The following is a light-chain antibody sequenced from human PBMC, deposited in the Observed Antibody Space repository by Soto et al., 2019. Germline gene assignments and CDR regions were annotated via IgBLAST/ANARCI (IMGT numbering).Light chain of an antibody. Sequence: QSALTQPASVSGYPGQSITISCTGTSSDVGGYNYVSWYQQHPGKAPKLMIYEVSNRPSGVSNRFSGSKSGNTASLTISGLQAEDEAEYYCSSYTSSSIDYVFGTGTKLTVL. CDR3: SSYTSSSIDYV. CDR2: EVS. J-gene: IGLJ1*01. V-gene: IGLV2-14*01. CDR1: SSDVGGYNY.